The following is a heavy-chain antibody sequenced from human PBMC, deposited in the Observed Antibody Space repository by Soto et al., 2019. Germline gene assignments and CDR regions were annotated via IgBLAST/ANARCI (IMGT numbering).Heavy chain of an antibody. J-gene: IGHJ4*02. V-gene: IGHV1-69*13. D-gene: IGHD3-22*01. Sequence: GASVKVSCKASGGTFSSYAISWVRQAPGQGLEWMGGIIPIFGTANYAQKFQGRVTITADESTSTAYMELSSLRSEDTAVYYCARDNGSYYDSSGYLGLRYWGQGTLVTVSS. CDR2: IIPIFGTA. CDR3: ARDNGSYYDSSGYLGLRY. CDR1: GGTFSSYA.